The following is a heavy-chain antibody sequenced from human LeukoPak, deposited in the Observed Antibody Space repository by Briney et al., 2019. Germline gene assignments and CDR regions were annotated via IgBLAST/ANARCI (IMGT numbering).Heavy chain of an antibody. CDR3: VRENCSGGTCSSGFDY. D-gene: IGHD2-15*01. Sequence: SQTLSLTCAISGDSVSSNSAAWNWIRRSPSRGLEWLGRTYYRSKWYNDYAVSVKSRITINPDTSKNQFSLQLNSVTPEDTAVYYCVRENCSGGTCSSGFDYWGQGTLVTVSS. CDR1: GDSVSSNSAA. J-gene: IGHJ4*02. V-gene: IGHV6-1*01. CDR2: TYYRSKWYN.